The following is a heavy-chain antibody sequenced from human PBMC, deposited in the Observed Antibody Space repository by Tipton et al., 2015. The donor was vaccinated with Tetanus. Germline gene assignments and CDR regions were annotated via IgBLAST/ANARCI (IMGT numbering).Heavy chain of an antibody. CDR3: ARDQGGGRVARLNWFGP. CDR2: IYYTGNT. D-gene: IGHD3-16*01. CDR1: GGSISSGGYY. J-gene: IGHJ5*02. Sequence: GLVKPSQTLSLTCSVSGGSISSGGYYWSWIRQHPGKGLEWLGYIYYTGNTYYNPSLKSRVNISVDTSKNQFSLRLTSVTAADTAVYYCARDQGGGRVARLNWFGPWGQGTLVTVSS. V-gene: IGHV4-31*03.